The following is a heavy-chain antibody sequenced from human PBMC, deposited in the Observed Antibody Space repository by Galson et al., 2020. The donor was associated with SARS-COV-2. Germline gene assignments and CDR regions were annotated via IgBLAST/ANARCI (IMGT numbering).Heavy chain of an antibody. Sequence: ASVKVSCKVSGYTLTELTMHWVRQAPGKGLEWMGGFDPEDGETIYAQKFQGRVTMTEDTSTDTAYMELSSLRSEDTAVYYCATGRAYVWGSYRYGDWFDPWGQGTLVTVSS. CDR3: ATGRAYVWGSYRYGDWFDP. CDR1: GYTLTELT. D-gene: IGHD3-16*02. CDR2: FDPEDGET. J-gene: IGHJ5*02. V-gene: IGHV1-24*01.